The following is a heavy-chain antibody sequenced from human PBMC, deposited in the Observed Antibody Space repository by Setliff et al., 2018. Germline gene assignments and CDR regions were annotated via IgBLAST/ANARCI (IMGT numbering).Heavy chain of an antibody. V-gene: IGHV4-34*01. CDR3: ARHENDYGDYDDAFDI. D-gene: IGHD4-17*01. J-gene: IGHJ3*02. CDR1: GGSLSDYY. Sequence: PSETLSLTCAVYGGSLSDYYWSWIRQPPGKGLEWIEEIHHSGSTNYNPSLKSRVTISVNTSKNQFSLKVSSVTVADTAVYYCARHENDYGDYDDAFDIWGQGTMVTV. CDR2: IHHSGST.